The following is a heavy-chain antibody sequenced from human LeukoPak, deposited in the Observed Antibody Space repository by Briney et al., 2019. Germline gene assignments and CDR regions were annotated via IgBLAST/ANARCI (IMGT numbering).Heavy chain of an antibody. J-gene: IGHJ5*02. Sequence: GGSLRLSCAASGFTFSSYDMHWVRQATGKGLEWVSAIGTAGDTYYPGSVKGRFTISRENAKNSLYLQMNSLRAGGTAVYYCARGLSGSNWFDPWGQGTLVTVSS. CDR2: IGTAGDT. CDR1: GFTFSSYD. CDR3: ARGLSGSNWFDP. V-gene: IGHV3-13*01.